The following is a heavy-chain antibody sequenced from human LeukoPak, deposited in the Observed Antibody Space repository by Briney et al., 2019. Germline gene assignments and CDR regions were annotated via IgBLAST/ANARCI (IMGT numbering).Heavy chain of an antibody. CDR1: GYTFTGYY. D-gene: IGHD3-9*01. Sequence: ASVKVSCKASGYTFTGYYMHGVRQAPGQGLEWMGWINANSGGTNYAQKFHGRVPMTRNTTISTAYMELSRLRSDDTAVYYCARSSRYDIWTGYPYWGQGTLVTVSP. V-gene: IGHV1-2*02. CDR3: ARSSRYDIWTGYPY. CDR2: INANSGGT. J-gene: IGHJ4*02.